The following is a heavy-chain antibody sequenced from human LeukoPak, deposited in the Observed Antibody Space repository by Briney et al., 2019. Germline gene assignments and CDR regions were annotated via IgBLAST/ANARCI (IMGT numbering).Heavy chain of an antibody. CDR1: GYTFTGFY. CDR2: INPNSGST. CDR3: ARALSITMVRAPFY. Sequence: ASVKVSCKASGYTFTGFYIHWVRQAPGQGLEWMGWINPNSGSTYYAQKFQGRVTMTRDTSISTAFMELSRLRYDDTAVYYCARALSITMVRAPFYWGPGPPVTVSS. J-gene: IGHJ4*02. V-gene: IGHV1-2*02. D-gene: IGHD3-10*01.